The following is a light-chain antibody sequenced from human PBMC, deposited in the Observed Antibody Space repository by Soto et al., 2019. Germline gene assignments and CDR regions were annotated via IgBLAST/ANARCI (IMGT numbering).Light chain of an antibody. V-gene: IGKV3-11*01. CDR3: QQRCNWPLT. CDR2: DAS. J-gene: IGKJ4*01. CDR1: QSVSSY. Sequence: DIVLTQSPSTLSLSLGDRATISCRASQSVSSYLAWYQQKPGQAPTLLIYDASNMATGIPARFSGSGSGTEYSLTIISRVPDDFSAYYCQQRCNWPLTFGRGTKVDIK.